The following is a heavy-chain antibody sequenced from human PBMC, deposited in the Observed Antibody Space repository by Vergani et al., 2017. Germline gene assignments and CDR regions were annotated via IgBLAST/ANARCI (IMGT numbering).Heavy chain of an antibody. D-gene: IGHD3-16*01. CDR1: GYIFSNFW. V-gene: IGHV5-51*01. J-gene: IGHJ3*01. Sequence: EKQLVQSGSETKKPGESLKISCQAFGYIFSNFWIGWVRQRPGRGLEWMGIIYPGDSEVKSNLTFRGQVIFLVDTSVNTAYLQWRSLQASDTATYFCAIGGHASENGGALQLWGQGTNITVSS. CDR2: IYPGDSEV. CDR3: AIGGHASENGGALQL.